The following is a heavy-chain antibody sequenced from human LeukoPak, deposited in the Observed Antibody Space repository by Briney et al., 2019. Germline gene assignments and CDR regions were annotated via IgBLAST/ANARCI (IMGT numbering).Heavy chain of an antibody. Sequence: SETLSLTCTGSGGSISSGGYYWSWIRQHPGKGLEWIGYIYYSGSTYYNPSLKSRVTISVDTSKNQFSLKLSSVTAADTAVYYCARNSITMVRGVGAFDIWGQGTMVTVSS. J-gene: IGHJ3*02. CDR2: IYYSGST. D-gene: IGHD3-10*01. V-gene: IGHV4-31*03. CDR3: ARNSITMVRGVGAFDI. CDR1: GGSISSGGYY.